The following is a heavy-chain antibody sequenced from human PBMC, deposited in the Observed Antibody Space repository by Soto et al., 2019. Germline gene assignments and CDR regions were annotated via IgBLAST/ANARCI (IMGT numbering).Heavy chain of an antibody. J-gene: IGHJ3*02. CDR1: GDAFTSYD. V-gene: IGHV1-8*01. Sequence: GASVKVSCKASGDAFTSYDINWVRQATGQGLEWMGWMNPNSGNTGYAQKFQGRVTMTRNTSISTAYMELSSLRSEDTAVYYCARYHYDSSGYSDAFDIWGQGTMVTVSS. D-gene: IGHD3-22*01. CDR2: MNPNSGNT. CDR3: ARYHYDSSGYSDAFDI.